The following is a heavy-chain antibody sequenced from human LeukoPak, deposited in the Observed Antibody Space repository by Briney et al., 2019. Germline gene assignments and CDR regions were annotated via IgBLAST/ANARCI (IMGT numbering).Heavy chain of an antibody. V-gene: IGHV3-30-3*01. CDR1: GFTFSSYA. CDR3: ARPLWSRLNYYYYYGMDV. J-gene: IGHJ6*02. Sequence: GRSLRLSCAASGFTFSSYAMHWVRQAPGKGLEWVAVISYDGSNKYYADSVKGRFTISRDNSKNTLYLQMNSLRAEDTAVYYCARPLWSRLNYYYYYGMDVWGQGTTVTVSS. D-gene: IGHD3-10*01. CDR2: ISYDGSNK.